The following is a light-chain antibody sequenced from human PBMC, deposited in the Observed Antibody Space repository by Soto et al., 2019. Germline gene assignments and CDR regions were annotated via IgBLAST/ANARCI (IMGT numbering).Light chain of an antibody. CDR2: DAS. CDR1: QGVSSY. CDR3: QQRSNWQLT. Sequence: EIVLTQSPATLSLSPGERATLSCRASQGVSSYLAWYQHKPGQAPRLLIYDASNRATGIPARFSGSGPGTDFTLTISSLEPEDFAVYYCQQRSNWQLTSGRGTKVESK. J-gene: IGKJ4*01. V-gene: IGKV3D-11*01.